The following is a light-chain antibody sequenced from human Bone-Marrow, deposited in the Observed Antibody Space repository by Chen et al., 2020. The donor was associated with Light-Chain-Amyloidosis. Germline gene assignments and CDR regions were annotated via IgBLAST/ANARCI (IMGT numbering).Light chain of an antibody. CDR1: QSITKF. V-gene: IGKV1-39*01. CDR2: TAS. Sequence: DIQMTQSPSSLSASVGDRVTIPCRASQSITKFLNWYQQKPGKGPKLLIYTASSLQSGVPSRFSGSGSGTDFSLTISSVQPEDLATYYCQQSYSTPTFGGGTKLEIK. J-gene: IGKJ4*01. CDR3: QQSYSTPT.